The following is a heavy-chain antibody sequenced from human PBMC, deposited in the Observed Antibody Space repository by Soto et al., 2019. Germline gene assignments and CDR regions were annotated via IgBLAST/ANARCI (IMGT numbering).Heavy chain of an antibody. V-gene: IGHV1-69*13. CDR3: ARDLFYGGNSAYYGMDV. J-gene: IGHJ6*02. D-gene: IGHD2-21*02. CDR2: IIPIFGTA. Sequence: SVKVSCKASGGTFSSYAISWVRQAPGQGLEWMGGIIPIFGTANYAQKFQGRVTITADESTSTAYMELSSLRSEDTAVYYCARDLFYGGNSAYYGMDVWGQGTTVTVSS. CDR1: GGTFSSYA.